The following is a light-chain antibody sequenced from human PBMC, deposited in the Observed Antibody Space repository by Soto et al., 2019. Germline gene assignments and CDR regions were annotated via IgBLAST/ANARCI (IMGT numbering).Light chain of an antibody. CDR3: QQYNNWPPFT. CDR1: QSVSSN. V-gene: IGKV3-15*01. Sequence: EIVMTQSPPTLSVSPGERATLSCRVSQSVSSNLAWYQQKPGQAPRLLSYGASTRATGIPARFSGSGSETEFTLTISSLQSEDFAVYYCQQYNNWPPFTFGPGTKVDIK. CDR2: GAS. J-gene: IGKJ3*01.